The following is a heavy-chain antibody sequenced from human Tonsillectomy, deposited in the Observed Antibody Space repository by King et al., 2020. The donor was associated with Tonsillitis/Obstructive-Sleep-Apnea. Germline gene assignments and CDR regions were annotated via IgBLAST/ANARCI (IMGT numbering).Heavy chain of an antibody. D-gene: IGHD3-3*01. CDR2: ISSSGSTI. Sequence: VQLVESGGGLVQPGGSLRLSCAASGFTFSSYEMNWVRQAPGKGLEWVSYISSSGSTIYYADSVKGRFTISRDNAKNSLYLQMISLRAEDTAVYYCAFTISSYDAFDIWGQGTMVTVSS. CDR3: AFTISSYDAFDI. V-gene: IGHV3-48*03. CDR1: GFTFSSYE. J-gene: IGHJ3*02.